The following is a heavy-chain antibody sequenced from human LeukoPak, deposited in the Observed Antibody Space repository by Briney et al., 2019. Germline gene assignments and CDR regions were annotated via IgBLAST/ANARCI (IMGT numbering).Heavy chain of an antibody. CDR3: TRETNEAFDI. J-gene: IGHJ3*02. CDR2: IGSSSSSI. D-gene: IGHD1-1*01. CDR1: GFTFSSHS. V-gene: IGHV3-21*01. Sequence: GGSLRLSCAASGFTFSSHSMNWVRQAPGKGLEWVSSIGSSSSSICYAHSVKGRFTISRDNAKNSVYLQMNSLRAEDTAVYYCTRETNEAFDIWGQGTMVTVSS.